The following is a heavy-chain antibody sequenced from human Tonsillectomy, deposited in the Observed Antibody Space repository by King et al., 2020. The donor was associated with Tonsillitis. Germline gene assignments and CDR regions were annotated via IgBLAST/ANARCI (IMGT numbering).Heavy chain of an antibody. CDR2: IIPIIGTA. Sequence: VQLVESGAEVKKPGSSVKVSCKASGGTFSSYAISWVRQAPGQGLEWMGGIIPIIGTANYAQKFQGRVTSTADESTSTAYMELSSLRSEDTAAYYCAREGQSSSYAFDIWGQGTMVTVSS. J-gene: IGHJ3*02. CDR3: AREGQSSSYAFDI. CDR1: GGTFSSYA. V-gene: IGHV1-69*01. D-gene: IGHD6-13*01.